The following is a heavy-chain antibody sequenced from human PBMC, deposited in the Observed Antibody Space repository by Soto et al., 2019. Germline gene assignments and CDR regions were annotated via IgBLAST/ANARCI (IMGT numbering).Heavy chain of an antibody. CDR1: GFTFSGSW. CDR3: ATAGTGTFTY. CDR2: ISSDGSST. J-gene: IGHJ4*02. Sequence: EVQLVESRGGLVQPGGSLRLSCAASGFTFSGSWMHWVRQAPGKGLVWVSRISSDGSSTTYADSVKGRSTISRDNAKNMLYLQMNSMRAQDTAVYYCATAGTGTFTYWGQGTLATVSS. V-gene: IGHV3-74*03. D-gene: IGHD1-1*01.